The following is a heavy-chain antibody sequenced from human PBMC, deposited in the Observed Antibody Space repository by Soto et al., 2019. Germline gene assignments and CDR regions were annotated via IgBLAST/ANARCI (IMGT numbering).Heavy chain of an antibody. J-gene: IGHJ5*02. D-gene: IGHD3-10*01. CDR3: ARRVTMVRGILITGFDP. CDR1: GVSIVSSSWY. V-gene: IGHV4-39*01. CDR2: IYYSGGT. Sequence: SETLSLTCTVSGVSIVSSSWYWDWIRQPPGKGLEWIGSIYYSGGTHYNPSLRSRVTISADTSTNQFSLKLSPVTAADTAVYYCARRVTMVRGILITGFDPWGHGTLLTVSS.